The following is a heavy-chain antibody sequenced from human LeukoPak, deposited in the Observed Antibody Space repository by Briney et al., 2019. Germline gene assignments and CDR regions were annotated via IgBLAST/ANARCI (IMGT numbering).Heavy chain of an antibody. CDR2: ISGSGGST. V-gene: IGHV3-23*01. CDR3: AKDRGYRRGNFDY. D-gene: IGHD5-24*01. CDR1: GFTFSSYA. Sequence: GGSLRLSCAAPGFTFSSYAMSWVRQAPGKGLEWVSGISGSGGSTYYADSVKGRFTISRDNSKNMLYLQMNSLRAEDTAVYYCAKDRGYRRGNFDYWGQGTLVTVSS. J-gene: IGHJ4*02.